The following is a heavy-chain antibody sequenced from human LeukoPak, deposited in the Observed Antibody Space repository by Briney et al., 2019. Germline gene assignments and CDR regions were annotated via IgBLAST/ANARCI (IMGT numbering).Heavy chain of an antibody. CDR3: ARDQGTFDP. CDR2: IKRKTDGGTT. Sequence: GGSLRLSCAASGFTFSNAWMSWVRQAPGKGLEWVGRIKRKTDGGTTDYAAPVKGRFTISRDDSKNTLYLQMNSLKIEDTAVYYCARDQGTFDPWGQGTLVTVSS. J-gene: IGHJ5*02. CDR1: GFTFSNAW. V-gene: IGHV3-15*01.